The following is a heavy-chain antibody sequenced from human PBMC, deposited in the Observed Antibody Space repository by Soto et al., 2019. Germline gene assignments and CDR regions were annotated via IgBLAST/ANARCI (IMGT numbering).Heavy chain of an antibody. CDR3: ARGRISYGSPFDY. D-gene: IGHD4-17*01. CDR1: GGSFSGYY. J-gene: IGHJ4*02. V-gene: IGHV4-34*01. CDR2: INHSGST. Sequence: QVQLQQWGAGLLKPSETLSLTCAVYGGSFSGYYWSWIRQPPGKGLEWIGEINHSGSTNYNPSLKSRVTISVDTSKNQFSLKLSSVTAADPAVYYCARGRISYGSPFDYWGQGTLVTVSS.